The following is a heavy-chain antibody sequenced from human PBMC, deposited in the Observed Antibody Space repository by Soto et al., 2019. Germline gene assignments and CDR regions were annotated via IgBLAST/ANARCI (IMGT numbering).Heavy chain of an antibody. CDR3: TTNVNNYYDSSGYHDAFDI. Sequence: GGSLRLSCAASGFTFSNAWMNWVRQAPGKGLEWVGRIKSKTDGGTTDYAAPVKGRFTISRDDSKNTLYLQMNSLKTEDTAVYYCTTNVNNYYDSSGYHDAFDIWGQGTMVTVSS. CDR2: IKSKTDGGTT. D-gene: IGHD3-22*01. V-gene: IGHV3-15*07. CDR1: GFTFSNAW. J-gene: IGHJ3*02.